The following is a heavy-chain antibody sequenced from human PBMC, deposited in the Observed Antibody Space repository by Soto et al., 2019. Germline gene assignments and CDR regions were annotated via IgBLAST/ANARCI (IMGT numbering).Heavy chain of an antibody. Sequence: QLQLQESGPGLVKPSETLSLTCTVSGDSISSSSNYWGWIRQPPGKGLEWVGRIYYSGNTYYNPSLKSRVSRSVDTSKNQFSLKLNSVTAADTAVYYCARQAYCGGDCYYYFDYWGQGTLVTVSS. D-gene: IGHD2-21*02. J-gene: IGHJ4*02. CDR2: IYYSGNT. V-gene: IGHV4-39*01. CDR1: GDSISSSSNY. CDR3: ARQAYCGGDCYYYFDY.